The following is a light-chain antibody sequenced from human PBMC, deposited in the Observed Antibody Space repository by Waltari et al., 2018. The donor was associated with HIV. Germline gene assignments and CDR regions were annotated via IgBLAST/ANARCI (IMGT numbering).Light chain of an antibody. Sequence: QSALTQPPSVSGAPGQSVPISCSGSNSTIGAGFDVHWYQQVPGTAPRLLIYDNNNRPSGVPDRFSGYKSGTSASLAINGLQSEDEADYYCQSYDSRLSGSVVFGGGTKVTVL. CDR2: DNN. CDR1: NSTIGAGFD. V-gene: IGLV1-40*01. CDR3: QSYDSRLSGSVV. J-gene: IGLJ2*01.